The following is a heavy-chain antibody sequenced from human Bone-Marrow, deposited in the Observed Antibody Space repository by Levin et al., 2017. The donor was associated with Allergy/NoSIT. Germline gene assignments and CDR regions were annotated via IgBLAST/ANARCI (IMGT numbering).Heavy chain of an antibody. D-gene: IGHD2-2*01. CDR3: ARLLGYCTSTTCQGIGVGGMDV. CDR2: ISPYTSNT. CDR1: GYTFTSYG. J-gene: IGHJ6*02. V-gene: IGHV1-18*01. Sequence: VASVKVSCKASGYTFTSYGVSWVRQAPGQGLEWMGWISPYTSNTYYSEKFQGRVTMTTDTSTRTVYMELGSLRSDDTAVYYCARLLGYCTSTTCQGIGVGGMDVWGQGTTVTV.